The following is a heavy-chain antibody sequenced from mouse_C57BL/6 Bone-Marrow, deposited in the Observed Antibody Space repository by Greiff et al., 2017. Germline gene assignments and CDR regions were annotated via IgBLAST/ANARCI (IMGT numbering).Heavy chain of an antibody. CDR1: GYSITSGYY. V-gene: IGHV3-6*01. D-gene: IGHD1-1*01. CDR3: SLRWPYGYFDV. Sequence: EVQLQQSGPGLVKPSQSLSLTCSVTGYSITSGYYWNWIRQFPGNKLEWMGYISYDGSNNYNPSLKNRISITRDTSKNQFFLKLNSVTTEDTATYYCSLRWPYGYFDVWGTGTTVTVSS. J-gene: IGHJ1*03. CDR2: ISYDGSN.